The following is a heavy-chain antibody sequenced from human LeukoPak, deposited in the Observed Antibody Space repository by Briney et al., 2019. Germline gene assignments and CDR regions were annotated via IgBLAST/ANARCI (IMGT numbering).Heavy chain of an antibody. CDR3: ARDPRTVRI. J-gene: IGHJ4*02. CDR2: ISGSGGST. V-gene: IGHV3-23*01. Sequence: PGGSLRLSRAASGFTFRSYAMNWVRQAPGKGLEWVSSISGSGGSTYYADSVKGRFTISRDNAKNLLYLQMDSLRVEDTAIYYCARDPRTVRIWGQGTLVTVSS. D-gene: IGHD1-1*01. CDR1: GFTFRSYA.